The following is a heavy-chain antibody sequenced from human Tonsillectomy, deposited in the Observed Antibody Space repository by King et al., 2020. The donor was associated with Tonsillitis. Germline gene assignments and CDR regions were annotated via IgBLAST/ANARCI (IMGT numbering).Heavy chain of an antibody. V-gene: IGHV1-69*01. CDR3: AGIALGHYDYVWGSYLAY. D-gene: IGHD3-16*02. CDR1: GGTFNNYA. Sequence: VQLVESGAEVKKPGSSVKVSCKASGGTFNNYAISWVRQAPGQGLEWMGGIIPIFGTANYAQKFQGRVTITADESTSTAYMELSSLRSEDTAVYYCAGIALGHYDYVWGSYLAYWGQGTLVTVSS. J-gene: IGHJ4*02. CDR2: IIPIFGTA.